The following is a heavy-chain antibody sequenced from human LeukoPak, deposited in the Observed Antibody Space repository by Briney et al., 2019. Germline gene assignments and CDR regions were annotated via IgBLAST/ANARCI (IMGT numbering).Heavy chain of an antibody. V-gene: IGHV1-46*01. J-gene: IGHJ4*02. D-gene: IGHD4/OR15-4a*01. CDR1: GGTFISYA. CDR2: INPSGSIT. Sequence: ASVKVSCKASGGTFISYAISWVRQAPGQGLEWMGLINPSGSITSYAQKFQGRVTMTRDTSTSTVYMELSSLRSEDTAVYYCARERDDYALDYWGKGTLVTVSS. CDR3: ARERDDYALDY.